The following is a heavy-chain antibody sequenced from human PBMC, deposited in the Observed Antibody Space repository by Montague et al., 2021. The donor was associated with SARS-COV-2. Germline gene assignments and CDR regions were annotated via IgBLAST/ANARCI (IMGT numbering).Heavy chain of an antibody. CDR3: ARDLFWGTDSGTQQRRDY. D-gene: IGHD3-16*01. J-gene: IGHJ4*02. CDR2: IWYDGSNK. Sequence: SLRLSCAASGLTFSSYGMHWVRQAPGKGLEWVAVIWYDGSNKYYADSVKGRFTISGDNSKNTLYLQMNSLRAEDTAVYYCARDLFWGTDSGTQQRRDYWGQGTLVTVSS. V-gene: IGHV3-33*01. CDR1: GLTFSSYG.